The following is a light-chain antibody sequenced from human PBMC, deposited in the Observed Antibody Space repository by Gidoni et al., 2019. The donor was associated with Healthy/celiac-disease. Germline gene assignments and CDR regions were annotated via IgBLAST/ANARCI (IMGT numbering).Light chain of an antibody. J-gene: IGKJ1*01. CDR2: GAS. V-gene: IGKV3-20*01. CDR3: QQYGSTPRWT. Sequence: VLSLSPGTLSLSPGEGATLSCSASQSVSSSYLAWYQQNTGQAPRLLIDGASSRATGITDRFSGSGSGTDFTITISRLEPEEVAVDYCQQYGSTPRWTFGQGTKVEIK. CDR1: QSVSSSY.